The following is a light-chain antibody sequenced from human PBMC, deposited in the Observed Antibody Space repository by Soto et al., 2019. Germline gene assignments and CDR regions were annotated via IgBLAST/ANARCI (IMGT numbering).Light chain of an antibody. J-gene: IGKJ4*01. CDR3: QQRSKWPLT. CDR1: KSISSY. CDR2: DAS. Sequence: EIVLTQSPATLSLSPGEKATLSCRASKSISSYLGWYQQKPGQAPRLLIYDASNRAAGIPARFSGSGSGTDFTLTISSLEPEDFAVYYFQQRSKWPLTFGGGTKVEIK. V-gene: IGKV3-11*01.